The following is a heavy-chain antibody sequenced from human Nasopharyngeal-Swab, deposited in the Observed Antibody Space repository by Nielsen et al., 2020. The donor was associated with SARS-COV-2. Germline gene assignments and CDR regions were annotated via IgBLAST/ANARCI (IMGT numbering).Heavy chain of an antibody. V-gene: IGHV5-51*01. Sequence: GESLKISCKGSGYSFTSYWIARVRQMPGKGLEWMGIIYPRDSDPRYRPSFQGQVTISADQSISTAYLQWSSLKASDTAMYYCVRPEGVATSFKYYFQYGMDVWGQGTMVTVPS. CDR3: VRPEGVATSFKYYFQYGMDV. CDR1: GYSFTSYW. J-gene: IGHJ6*02. CDR2: IYPRDSDP. D-gene: IGHD5-12*01.